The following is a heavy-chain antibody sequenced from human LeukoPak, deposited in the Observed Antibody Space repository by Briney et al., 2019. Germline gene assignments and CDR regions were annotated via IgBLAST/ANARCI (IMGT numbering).Heavy chain of an antibody. CDR1: GFTFSNYA. Sequence: GGSLRLSCAASGFTFSNYAMGWVRQAPGKGLEWVSAVSGSGDSTYYADSVKGRFTISRDSSKSTLYLQMNSLRAEDTAVYYCAKSLTVDYYGSGSYYNNWFDPWGQGTLVTVSS. V-gene: IGHV3-23*01. J-gene: IGHJ5*02. D-gene: IGHD3-10*01. CDR2: VSGSGDST. CDR3: AKSLTVDYYGSGSYYNNWFDP.